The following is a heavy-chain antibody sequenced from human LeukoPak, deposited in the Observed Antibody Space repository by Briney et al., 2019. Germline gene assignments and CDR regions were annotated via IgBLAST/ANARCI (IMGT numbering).Heavy chain of an antibody. CDR3: ARLGYSSGWYEV. CDR2: IIPIFGTA. V-gene: IGHV1-69*13. J-gene: IGHJ4*02. Sequence: SVKVSCKASGYTFTSYGISWVRQAPGQGLEWMGGIIPIFGTANYAQKFQGRVTITADESTSTAYMELSSLRSEDTAVYYCARLGYSSGWYEVWGQGTLVTVSS. CDR1: GYTFTSYG. D-gene: IGHD6-19*01.